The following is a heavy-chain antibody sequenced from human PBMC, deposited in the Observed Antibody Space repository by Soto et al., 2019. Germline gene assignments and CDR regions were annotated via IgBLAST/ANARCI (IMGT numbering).Heavy chain of an antibody. D-gene: IGHD3-22*01. CDR1: GYTFTSYG. CDR2: VSGYNSDT. CDR3: ASDAASSSGARAFDI. V-gene: IGHV1-18*01. J-gene: IGHJ3*02. Sequence: ASVKIACTASGYTFTSYGISWVRQAPGQGLEWMGWVSGYNSDTSYAQQIQGRVTMTTDTSTTTAYMELGSLRYDDPAVSYCASDAASSSGARAFDIWGQGTMVTVSS.